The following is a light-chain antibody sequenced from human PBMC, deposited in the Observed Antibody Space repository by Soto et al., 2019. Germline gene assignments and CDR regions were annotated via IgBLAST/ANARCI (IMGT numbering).Light chain of an antibody. CDR3: QQYDNWPPT. CDR1: QSIGSN. Sequence: EIVMTQSPATLSVSPGERATLSCRASQSIGSNLAWYQQRPGQGPRLLIYGASTRATGIPARFRGSGSGTEFTLNITGLEPEDFVAYSCQQYDNWPPTFGGGTKVDIQ. CDR2: GAS. J-gene: IGKJ4*01. V-gene: IGKV3-15*01.